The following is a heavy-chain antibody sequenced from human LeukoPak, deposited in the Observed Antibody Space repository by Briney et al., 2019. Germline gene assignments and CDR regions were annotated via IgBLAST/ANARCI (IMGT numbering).Heavy chain of an antibody. J-gene: IGHJ4*02. D-gene: IGHD3-22*01. Sequence: PSETLSLTCAVYGGSFSGYYWSWIRQPPGKGLEWIGEINHSGSTNYNPSLKSRVTVSVDTSKNQFSLKLSSVTAADTAVYYCARARDYYDSSGYYDSFDYWGQGTLVTVSS. V-gene: IGHV4-34*01. CDR1: GGSFSGYY. CDR2: INHSGST. CDR3: ARARDYYDSSGYYDSFDY.